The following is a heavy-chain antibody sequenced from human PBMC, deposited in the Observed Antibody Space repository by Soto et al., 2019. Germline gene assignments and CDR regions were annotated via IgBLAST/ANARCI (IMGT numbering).Heavy chain of an antibody. D-gene: IGHD3-22*01. J-gene: IGHJ4*02. CDR2: IIPIFGTA. CDR1: GGTFSSYA. V-gene: IGHV1-69*12. CDR3: ASHYDSSGYYYRGLDY. Sequence: QVQLVQSGAEVKKPGSSVKVSCKASGGTFSSYAISWVRQAPGQGLEWMGGIIPIFGTADYAQKFQGRVTITADESMSTAYMELSSLRSEDTAVYYCASHYDSSGYYYRGLDYWGQGTLVTVSS.